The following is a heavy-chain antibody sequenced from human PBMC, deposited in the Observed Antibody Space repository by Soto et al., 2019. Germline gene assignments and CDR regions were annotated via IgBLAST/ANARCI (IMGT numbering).Heavy chain of an antibody. J-gene: IGHJ4*02. D-gene: IGHD2-2*02. CDR2: FDPEDGET. Sequence: ASVKVSCKVSGYTLTELSMHWVRQAPGKGLEWMGGFDPEDGETIYAQKFQGRVTITADESTSTAYMELSSLRSEDTAVYYCARGPPTAHYTDWGQGTLVTVSS. CDR3: ARGPPTAHYTD. CDR1: GYTLTELS. V-gene: IGHV1-24*01.